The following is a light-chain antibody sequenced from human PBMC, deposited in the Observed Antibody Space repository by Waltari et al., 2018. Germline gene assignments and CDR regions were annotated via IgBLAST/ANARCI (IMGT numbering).Light chain of an antibody. CDR3: QHYDHWPPSYS. CDR2: GVS. J-gene: IGKJ2*01. CDR1: QSISNN. Sequence: EIVMTQSPDTLSVSPGERATLYCRASQSISNNVAWYQQKPGQAPRLIIYGVSTRATDIPARFSGCGSETEFTLTISSLQSEDFAVYYCQHYDHWPPSYSFGQGTKLEI. V-gene: IGKV3-15*01.